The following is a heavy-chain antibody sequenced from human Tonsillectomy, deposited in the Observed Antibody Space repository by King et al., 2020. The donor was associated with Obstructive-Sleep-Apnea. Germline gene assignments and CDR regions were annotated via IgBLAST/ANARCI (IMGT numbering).Heavy chain of an antibody. V-gene: IGHV3-23*04. CDR2: IVGSGDTT. Sequence: EVQLVESGGGLVQPGESLRLSCVASGFTFRSYAMIWVRQAPGKGLEWVSAIVGSGDTTYYADSVKGRFTISRDNSENTLFLQMNSLRAEDTAIYYCAKRLAVSSGYFDYWGQGTLVTVSS. CDR1: GFTFRSYA. CDR3: AKRLAVSSGYFDY. D-gene: IGHD3-22*01. J-gene: IGHJ4*02.